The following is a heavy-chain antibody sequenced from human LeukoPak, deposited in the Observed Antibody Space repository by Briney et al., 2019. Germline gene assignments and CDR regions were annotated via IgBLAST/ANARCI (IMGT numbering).Heavy chain of an antibody. CDR3: AKDIPMTVYYYYGMDV. Sequence: GRSLRLSCAASGFTFDDYAMHWVRHAPGEGLGWGSGINWNSASKDYADSVKGRFTISRDNAKNSLYLQMNSLRAEDTALYYCAKDIPMTVYYYYGMDVWGQGTTVTVSS. CDR1: GFTFDDYA. J-gene: IGHJ6*02. CDR2: INWNSASK. V-gene: IGHV3-9*01.